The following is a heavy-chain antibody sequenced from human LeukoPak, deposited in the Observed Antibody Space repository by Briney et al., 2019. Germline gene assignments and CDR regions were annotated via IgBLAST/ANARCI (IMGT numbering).Heavy chain of an antibody. D-gene: IGHD3-22*01. CDR3: ARDSNYDSSGFQNHDAFDI. CDR2: ISAYNGNT. J-gene: IGHJ3*02. Sequence: GASVKVSCKASGYTFTSYGISWVRQAPGQGLEWMGWISAYNGNTNYAQKLQGRVTMTTDTSTSTAYMELRSLRSDDTAVYYCARDSNYDSSGFQNHDAFDIWGQGTMVTVSS. V-gene: IGHV1-18*01. CDR1: GYTFTSYG.